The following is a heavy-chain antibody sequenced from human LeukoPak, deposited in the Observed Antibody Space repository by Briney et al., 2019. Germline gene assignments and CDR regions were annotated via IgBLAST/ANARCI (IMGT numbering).Heavy chain of an antibody. CDR3: ARGPQFWSGYYTDY. CDR1: GGSFCGYY. V-gene: IGHV4-34*01. J-gene: IGHJ4*02. CDR2: INHSGST. D-gene: IGHD3-3*01. Sequence: PSETLSLTCAVYGGSFCGYYWSWIRQPPGKGLEWIGEINHSGSTNYNPSLKSRVTISVDTSKNQFSLKLSSVTAADTAVYYCARGPQFWSGYYTDYWGQGTLVTVSS.